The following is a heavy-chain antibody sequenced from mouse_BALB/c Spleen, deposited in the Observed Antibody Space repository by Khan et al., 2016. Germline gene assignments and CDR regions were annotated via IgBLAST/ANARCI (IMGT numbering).Heavy chain of an antibody. CDR1: GFTFKTYA. J-gene: IGHJ4*01. CDR3: VRYAYCPYALDY. D-gene: IGHD2-3*01. CDR2: IRSKSNNFAT. Sequence: EVQLVESGGGLVQPKGSLQLSCAASGFTFKTYAMKWVRQAPGKGLEWIARIRSKSNNFATYYADSVTDRFIISREDSPNMLSLQMNTFQTEDTAMYYCVRYAYCPYALDYWGQGTSVTVSS. V-gene: IGHV10-1*02.